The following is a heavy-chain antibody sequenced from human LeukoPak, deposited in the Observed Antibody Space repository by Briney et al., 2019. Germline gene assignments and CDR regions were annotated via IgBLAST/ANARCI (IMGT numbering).Heavy chain of an antibody. CDR1: GFTFSSYS. CDR2: IWYDGSNK. D-gene: IGHD2-15*01. V-gene: IGHV3-33*08. Sequence: GGSLRLSCAASGFTFSSYSMNWVRQAPGKGLEWVAVIWYDGSNKYYADSVKGRFTISRDNSKNTLYLQMNSLRAEDTAVYYCAREGPYCSGGSCYGMDVWGQGTTVTVSS. CDR3: AREGPYCSGGSCYGMDV. J-gene: IGHJ6*02.